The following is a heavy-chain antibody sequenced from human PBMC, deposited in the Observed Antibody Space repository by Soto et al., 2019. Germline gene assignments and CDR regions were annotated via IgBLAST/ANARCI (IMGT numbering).Heavy chain of an antibody. J-gene: IGHJ4*02. CDR1: GGSISSSSYY. V-gene: IGHV4-39*01. CDR2: IYYSGST. D-gene: IGHD6-19*01. Sequence: QLQLQESGPGLVKPSETLSLTCTVSGGSISSSSYYWGWIRQPPGKGLEWIGSIYYSGSTYYNPSLKSRVTISVDTSKNQFSLKLSSVTAADTAVYYCALGTHIAVAGRWGQGTLVTVSS. CDR3: ALGTHIAVAGR.